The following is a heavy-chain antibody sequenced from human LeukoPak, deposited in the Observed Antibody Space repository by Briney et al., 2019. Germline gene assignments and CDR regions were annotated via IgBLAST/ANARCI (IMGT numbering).Heavy chain of an antibody. CDR2: MNPNSGNT. Sequence: ASVKVSCKASGYTFTSYDINWVRQATGQGLEWMGWMNPNSGNTGYAQKFQGRVTMPRNTSISTAYMELSSLRSEDTAVYYCARGRYCSGGSCYGDWFDPWGQGTLVTVSS. CDR1: GYTFTSYD. CDR3: ARGRYCSGGSCYGDWFDP. V-gene: IGHV1-8*01. J-gene: IGHJ5*02. D-gene: IGHD2-15*01.